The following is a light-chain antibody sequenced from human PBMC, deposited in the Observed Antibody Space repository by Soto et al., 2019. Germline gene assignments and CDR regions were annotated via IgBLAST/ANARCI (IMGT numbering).Light chain of an antibody. CDR1: QTISSW. CDR2: KAS. Sequence: DIQMTQSPSTLSGSVGDRVTITCRASQTISSWLAWYQQKPGKAPKLLIYKASTLKSGVPSRFSGSGSGTEFTLTISSLQPEDFAAYYCQQYNNWPRAFGQGTKVDIK. CDR3: QQYNNWPRA. V-gene: IGKV1-5*03. J-gene: IGKJ1*01.